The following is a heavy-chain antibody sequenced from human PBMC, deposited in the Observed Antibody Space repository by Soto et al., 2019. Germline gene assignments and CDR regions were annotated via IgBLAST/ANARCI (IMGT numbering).Heavy chain of an antibody. CDR3: ARDLRGEYCSSTSCYPPW. D-gene: IGHD2-2*01. CDR2: ISSSSSTI. V-gene: IGHV3-48*01. CDR1: GFTFSSYS. J-gene: IGHJ4*02. Sequence: GGSLRLSCAASGFTFSSYSMNWVRQAPGKGLEWVSYISSSSSTIYYADSVKGRFTISRDNAKNSLYLQMNSLRAEDTAVYYCARDLRGEYCSSTSCYPPWWGQGTLVTVSS.